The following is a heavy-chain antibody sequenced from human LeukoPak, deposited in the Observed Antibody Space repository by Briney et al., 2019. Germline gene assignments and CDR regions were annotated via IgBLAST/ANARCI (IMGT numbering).Heavy chain of an antibody. V-gene: IGHV1-18*01. D-gene: IGHD3-10*01. CDR1: GYTFTSYG. Sequence: ASVKVSCKASGYTFTSYGISWVRQAPGQGLEWMGWISAYNGNTNYAQMLQGRVTMTTDTSTCTAYMELRSLRSDDTAVYYCARATGFWGAFDIWGQGTMVTVSS. CDR2: ISAYNGNT. CDR3: ARATGFWGAFDI. J-gene: IGHJ3*02.